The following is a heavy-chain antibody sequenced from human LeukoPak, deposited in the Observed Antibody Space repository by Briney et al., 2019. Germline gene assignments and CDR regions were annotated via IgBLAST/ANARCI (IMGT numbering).Heavy chain of an antibody. V-gene: IGHV1-2*02. CDR2: ISPNSGGT. J-gene: IGHJ5*02. D-gene: IGHD3-10*01. CDR3: ARGKVWFGELLSANWFDP. Sequence: GASVKVSCKASGYTFTGYYMHWVRQAPGQGLEWMGWISPNSGGTNYAQKFQGRVTMTRDASISTAYMELSRLRSDDTAVYYCARGKVWFGELLSANWFDPWGQGTLVTVSS. CDR1: GYTFTGYY.